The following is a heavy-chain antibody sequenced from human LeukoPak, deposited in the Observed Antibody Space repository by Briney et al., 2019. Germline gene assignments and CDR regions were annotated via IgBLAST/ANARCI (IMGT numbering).Heavy chain of an antibody. CDR1: GFTFSSYS. Sequence: GGSLRLSCAASGFTFSSYSMNWVRQAPGKGLEWVSYISSSSSTIYYADSVKGRFTISRDNAKNSLYLQMNSLRAEDTAVYYCARGLAVAGAVYYYYYMDVWGKGTTVTVSS. D-gene: IGHD6-19*01. CDR2: ISSSSSTI. V-gene: IGHV3-48*04. CDR3: ARGLAVAGAVYYYYYMDV. J-gene: IGHJ6*03.